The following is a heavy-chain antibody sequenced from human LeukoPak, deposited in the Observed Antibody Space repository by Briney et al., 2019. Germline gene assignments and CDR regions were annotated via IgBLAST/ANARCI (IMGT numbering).Heavy chain of an antibody. CDR2: IYHSGST. CDR3: ASQRDDYVWGSYRRYFDY. J-gene: IGHJ4*02. D-gene: IGHD3-16*02. CDR1: GGSISSGGYC. Sequence: SQTLSLTCAVSGGSISSGGYCWSWIRQPPGKGLEWIGYIYHSGSTYYNPSLKSRVTISVDRSKNQFSLKLSSVTAADTAVYYCASQRDDYVWGSYRRYFDYWGQGTLVTVSS. V-gene: IGHV4-30-2*01.